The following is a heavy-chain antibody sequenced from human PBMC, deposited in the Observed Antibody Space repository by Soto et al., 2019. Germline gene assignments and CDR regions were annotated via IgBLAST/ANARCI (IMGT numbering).Heavy chain of an antibody. CDR3: ARGPRAPPPHDYGMGV. Sequence: EVQLLESGGGLVQPGGSLRLSCAASGFTFSSHVMNWVRQAPGKGLEWVAAISGGGGTTFYGDSVEGRFTMSRDNSKNTLFLQMNSLRAEDTAVYYCARGPRAPPPHDYGMGVWGQGTTVTVSS. CDR2: ISGGGGTT. CDR1: GFTFSSHV. J-gene: IGHJ6*02. V-gene: IGHV3-23*01.